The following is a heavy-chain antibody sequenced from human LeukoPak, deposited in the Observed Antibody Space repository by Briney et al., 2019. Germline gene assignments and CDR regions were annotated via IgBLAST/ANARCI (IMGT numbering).Heavy chain of an antibody. CDR3: GRDRKPLYGGYGEDY. J-gene: IGHJ4*02. D-gene: IGHD4-23*01. Sequence: PGGSLRLSCAASGFTFSSYSMNWVRQAPGKGLEWVSYISSSSSNIYYADSVKGRFTISRDDAKNSLYLQMNSLRAEDTAVYYCGRDRKPLYGGYGEDYWGQGTLVTVSS. CDR2: ISSSSSNI. V-gene: IGHV3-48*01. CDR1: GFTFSSYS.